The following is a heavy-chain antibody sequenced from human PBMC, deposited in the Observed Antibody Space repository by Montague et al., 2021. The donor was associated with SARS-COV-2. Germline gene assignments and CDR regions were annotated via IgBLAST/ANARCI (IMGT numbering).Heavy chain of an antibody. Sequence: SETLSLTCTVSGVVELRRRSDEHTSDLQSHEHLVCRLLLEKNTNFNPSLKSRVAISVDTSKYQFSLRLTSVTAADTAFYCCVRHPHYDGLNGPPDFWDQGTLVTVSS. J-gene: IGHJ4*02. CDR1: GVVELRRRS. CDR2: LLEKNT. V-gene: IGHV4-59*08. D-gene: IGHD3-9*01. CDR3: VRHPHYDGLNGPPDF.